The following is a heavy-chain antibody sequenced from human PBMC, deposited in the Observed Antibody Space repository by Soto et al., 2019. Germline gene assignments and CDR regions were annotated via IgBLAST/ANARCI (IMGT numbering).Heavy chain of an antibody. V-gene: IGHV3-21*01. D-gene: IGHD2-15*01. CDR2: ISPSSRYI. Sequence: LRLSCAAFGFIFSTYSMICVRQAPGKGLEWVSSISPSSRYIYYADSVKGRFTISRDNAHNSLSLQMNSLSPEDTAMYYCASTVVIPLGFDLWGRGTLVTVSS. CDR3: ASTVVIPLGFDL. CDR1: GFIFSTYS. J-gene: IGHJ2*01.